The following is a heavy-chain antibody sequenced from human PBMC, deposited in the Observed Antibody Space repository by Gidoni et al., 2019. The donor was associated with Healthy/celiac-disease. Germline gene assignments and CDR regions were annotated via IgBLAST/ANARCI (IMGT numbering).Heavy chain of an antibody. CDR3: ARGRGGYSYGYGYYYGMDV. D-gene: IGHD5-18*01. CDR2: INHSGST. V-gene: IGHV4-34*01. Sequence: QVQLQQWGAGLLKPSETLSLTCAVYGGSFSGYYRSWIRQPPGKGLEWIGEINHSGSTNYNPSLKSRVTISVDTSKNQFSLKLSSVTAADTAVYYCARGRGGYSYGYGYYYGMDVWGQGTTVTVSS. CDR1: GGSFSGYY. J-gene: IGHJ6*02.